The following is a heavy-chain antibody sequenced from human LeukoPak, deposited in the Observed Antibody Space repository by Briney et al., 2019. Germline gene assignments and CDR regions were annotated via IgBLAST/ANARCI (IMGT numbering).Heavy chain of an antibody. CDR1: GYTFTSYG. CDR3: ARVPMPGDSSGRRGWFDP. V-gene: IGHV1-18*01. Sequence: ASVKVSCKASGYTFTSYGISWVRQAPGQGLEWMGWISAYNGNTNYAQKLQGRVTITADKSTSTAYMELSSLRSEDTAVYYCARVPMPGDSSGRRGWFDPWGQGTLVTVSS. D-gene: IGHD6-19*01. J-gene: IGHJ5*02. CDR2: ISAYNGNT.